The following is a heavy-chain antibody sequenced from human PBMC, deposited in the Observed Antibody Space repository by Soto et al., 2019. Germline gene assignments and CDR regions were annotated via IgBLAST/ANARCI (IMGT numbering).Heavy chain of an antibody. Sequence: QVQLVQSGAEVKKPGSSVKVSCKASGGTFSSYAISWVRQAPGQGLEWMGWISAYNGNTNYAQKLQGRVTMTTDTSTSTAYMELRSLRSDDTAVYYCARDPAVGAVVKEYNWFDPWGQGTLVTVSS. D-gene: IGHD6-19*01. CDR3: ARDPAVGAVVKEYNWFDP. V-gene: IGHV1-18*01. CDR2: ISAYNGNT. CDR1: GGTFSSYA. J-gene: IGHJ5*02.